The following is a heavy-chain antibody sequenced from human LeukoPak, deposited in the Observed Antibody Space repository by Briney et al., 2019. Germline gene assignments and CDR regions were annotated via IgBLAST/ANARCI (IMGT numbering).Heavy chain of an antibody. CDR2: INHSGST. D-gene: IGHD2-2*01. Sequence: SQTLSLTCAVYGGSFSGYYWSWIRQPPGKGLEWIGEINHSGSTNYNPSLKSRVTISVDTSKNQFSLKLSSVTAADTAVYYCARGRIHCSSTSCHLVSDTSGRDYYYYYMDVWGKGTTVTISS. V-gene: IGHV4-34*01. CDR3: ARGRIHCSSTSCHLVSDTSGRDYYYYYMDV. CDR1: GGSFSGYY. J-gene: IGHJ6*03.